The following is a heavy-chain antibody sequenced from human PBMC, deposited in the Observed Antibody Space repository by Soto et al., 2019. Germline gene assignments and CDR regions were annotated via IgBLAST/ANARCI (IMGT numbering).Heavy chain of an antibody. CDR2: IYYSGST. V-gene: IGHV4-59*01. CDR3: ARVGGVVVVAAKDAFDI. CDR1: GGSISSYY. Sequence: SETLSLTCTVSGGSISSYYWSWIRQPPGKGLEWIGYIYYSGSTNYNPSLKSRVTISVDTSKNQFSLKLSSVTAADTAVYYCARVGGVVVVAAKDAFDIWGQGTMVTVSS. J-gene: IGHJ3*02. D-gene: IGHD2-15*01.